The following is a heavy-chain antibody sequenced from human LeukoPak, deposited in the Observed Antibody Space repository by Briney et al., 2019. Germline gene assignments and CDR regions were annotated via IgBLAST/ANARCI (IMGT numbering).Heavy chain of an antibody. J-gene: IGHJ4*02. V-gene: IGHV3-53*01. Sequence: GGSLRLSCTVSGFTVSSNSMSWVRQAPGKGLEGVSFISNSAETHYSDSVKGRFSISRDSSRNTLYLQMNSLRAEDTAVYYCARRAGIYSHPYDYWGQGTLVTVSS. CDR2: ISNSAET. CDR3: ARRAGIYSHPYDY. CDR1: GFTVSSNS. D-gene: IGHD1-14*01.